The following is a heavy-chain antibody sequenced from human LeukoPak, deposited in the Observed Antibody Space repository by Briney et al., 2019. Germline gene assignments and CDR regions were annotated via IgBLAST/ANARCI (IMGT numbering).Heavy chain of an antibody. CDR3: ARLLGWSGPINWFDP. V-gene: IGHV4-59*08. Sequence: PSETLSLTCTVSGGSISSDYWSWNRQPPGKGLEWIGYVYYSGITNYNPSLKSRVTISVGTSKNHFSLKLTSVTAADTAVYYCARLLGWSGPINWFDPWGRGTLVTVSS. CDR1: GGSISSDY. CDR2: VYYSGIT. J-gene: IGHJ5*02. D-gene: IGHD3-3*01.